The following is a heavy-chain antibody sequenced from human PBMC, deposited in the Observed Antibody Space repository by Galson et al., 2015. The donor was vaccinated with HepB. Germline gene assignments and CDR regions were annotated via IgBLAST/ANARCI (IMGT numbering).Heavy chain of an antibody. CDR1: GYTFTSYG. CDR3: ARVEEYSSSWVGDY. V-gene: IGHV1-18*01. Sequence: SVKVSCKASGYTFTSYGISWVRQAPGQGLEWMGWISAYNGNTNYAQKLQGRVTMTTDTSTSTAYMELRSLRSDDTAAYYCARVEEYSSSWVGDYWGQGTLVTVSS. D-gene: IGHD6-13*01. CDR2: ISAYNGNT. J-gene: IGHJ4*02.